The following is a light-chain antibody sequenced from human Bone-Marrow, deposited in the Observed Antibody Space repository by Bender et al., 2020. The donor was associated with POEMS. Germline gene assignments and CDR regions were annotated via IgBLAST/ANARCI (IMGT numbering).Light chain of an antibody. CDR1: SSDVGTYNL. Sequence: QSALTQPASVSGSPGQSITISCTGSSSDVGTYNLVSWYQQHPGKAPKLIIYEGIRRPSGVPDRFSGSKSGTSASLAITGLQAEDEGDYYCQSYDNSLGGWVFGGGTKLTVL. V-gene: IGLV2-14*02. CDR3: QSYDNSLGGWV. J-gene: IGLJ3*02. CDR2: EGI.